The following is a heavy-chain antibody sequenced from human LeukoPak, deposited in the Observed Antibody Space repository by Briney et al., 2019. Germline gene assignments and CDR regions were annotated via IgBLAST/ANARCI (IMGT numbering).Heavy chain of an antibody. CDR1: GFAFSDYI. D-gene: IGHD3-16*01. CDR2: IRRGSNSYTT. CDR3: TRDGGEGGNSAFDI. V-gene: IGHV3-72*01. Sequence: GGSLRLSCAAPGFAFSDYILDWVRQAPGKGLEWVGRIRRGSNSYTTEYAASVKGRFIISRDDSKNSLYLHMNSLQTEDTAVYHCTRDGGEGGNSAFDIWGQGTKVTVSS. J-gene: IGHJ3*02.